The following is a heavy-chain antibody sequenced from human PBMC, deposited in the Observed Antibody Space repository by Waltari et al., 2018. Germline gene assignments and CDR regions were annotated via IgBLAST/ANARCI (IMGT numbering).Heavy chain of an antibody. Sequence: QVQLQESGPGLVKPSQTLSLTCTVSGGSISSGSYYWSWIRQPAGEGLEWIGRTNTRGSTNNNPSLKSRVTISVDTAKNQFSLRLSSVTAADTAVYYCARDSEGTTVVTPGYFDLWGRGTLVTVSS. J-gene: IGHJ2*01. V-gene: IGHV4-61*02. CDR3: ARDSEGTTVVTPGYFDL. D-gene: IGHD4-17*01. CDR2: TNTRGST. CDR1: GGSISSGSYY.